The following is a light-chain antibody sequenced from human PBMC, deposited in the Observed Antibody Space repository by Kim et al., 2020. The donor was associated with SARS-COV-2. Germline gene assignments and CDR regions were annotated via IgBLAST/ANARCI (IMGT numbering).Light chain of an antibody. CDR2: GKY. Sequence: ALGQTVRLTCQGDSLRNYYATWYQQRPGQAPVLVLFGKYNRPSGIPDRFSGSGSGNTASLTITGAQAEDEADYYFNSRDSSGDHVVFGGGTQLTVL. CDR1: SLRNYY. CDR3: NSRDSSGDHVV. V-gene: IGLV3-19*01. J-gene: IGLJ3*02.